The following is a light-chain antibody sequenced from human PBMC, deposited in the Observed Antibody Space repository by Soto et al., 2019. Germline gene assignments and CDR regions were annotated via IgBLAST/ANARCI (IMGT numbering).Light chain of an antibody. V-gene: IGKV3-11*01. CDR3: QQRSNWPPA. CDR1: QSVSSY. CDR2: DAS. Sequence: EIVLTESPATLSLSLGEIATLSCRASQSVSSYLAWYQQKPGQAPRLLIYDASNRATGIPARFSGSGSGTDFTLTISSLEPEDFAVYYCQQRSNWPPAFGQATRLEIK. J-gene: IGKJ5*01.